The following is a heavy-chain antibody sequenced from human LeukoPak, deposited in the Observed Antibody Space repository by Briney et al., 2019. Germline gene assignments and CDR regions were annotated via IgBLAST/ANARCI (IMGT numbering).Heavy chain of an antibody. V-gene: IGHV3-21*04. CDR1: GFTFSSYS. CDR2: ISSSSSYI. J-gene: IGHJ4*02. CDR3: AREVGIAVAGGGYFDY. Sequence: GGSLRLSCAASGFTFSSYSMNWVRQAPGKGLEWVSSISSSSSYIYYADSVKGRFTISRDNAKNSLYLQMNSLRAEDTAVYYCAREVGIAVAGGGYFDYWGQGTLVTVSS. D-gene: IGHD6-19*01.